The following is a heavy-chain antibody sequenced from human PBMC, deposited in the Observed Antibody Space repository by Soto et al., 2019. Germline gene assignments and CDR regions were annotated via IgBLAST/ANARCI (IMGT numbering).Heavy chain of an antibody. D-gene: IGHD1-26*01. CDR3: AATPRY. Sequence: QVQLQESGPGLVKPSETLSLTCTVSGGSISSYYWSWIRQPPGKGLEWIGYIYSSGSTNYNPSLKGRVTMSLDTSKNPASLNVTSVTAADTAVYYCAATPRYWGQGRLVTVSS. CDR2: IYSSGST. J-gene: IGHJ4*02. CDR1: GGSISSYY. V-gene: IGHV4-59*01.